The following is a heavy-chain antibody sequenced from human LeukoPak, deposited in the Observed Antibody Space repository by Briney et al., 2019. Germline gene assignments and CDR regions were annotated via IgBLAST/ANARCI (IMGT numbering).Heavy chain of an antibody. CDR1: GYTFTSYY. D-gene: IGHD6-13*01. V-gene: IGHV1-2*02. Sequence: ASVKVSCKASGYTFTSYYMHWVRQAPGQGLEWMGIINPNSGGTNYAQKFQGRVTMTRDTSISTAYMELSRLRSDDTAVYYCARVGGSSWSSSFFDYWGQGTLVTVSS. CDR3: ARVGGSSWSSSFFDY. CDR2: INPNSGGT. J-gene: IGHJ4*02.